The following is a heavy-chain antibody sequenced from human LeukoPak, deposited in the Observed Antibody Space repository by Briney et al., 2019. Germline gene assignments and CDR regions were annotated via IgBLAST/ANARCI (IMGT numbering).Heavy chain of an antibody. J-gene: IGHJ4*02. D-gene: IGHD6-13*01. CDR1: GYTFTGYY. CDR2: ITPTSGGT. CDR3: ARALTPSSAGTIDY. Sequence: ASVKVSCKASGYTFTGYYMHWVRQAPGQGLDWMGWITPTSGGTYYAQRFQGRVTITRDTSISTAYMELTRLRSDDTAVYYCARALTPSSAGTIDYWGQGTLVTVSS. V-gene: IGHV1-2*02.